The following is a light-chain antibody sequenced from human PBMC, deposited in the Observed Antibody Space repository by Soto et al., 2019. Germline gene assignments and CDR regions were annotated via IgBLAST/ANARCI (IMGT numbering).Light chain of an antibody. Sequence: QSALTQPASESGSPGQSITISCTGTSSDVGGYDFVSWYQQHPGKAPKLMIYDVSSRPSGVSSRFSGFKSGDTASLTISGLQAVDEGDYYCSSYTSSNTLVFGGGTKVTVL. J-gene: IGLJ2*01. V-gene: IGLV2-14*01. CDR1: SSDVGGYDF. CDR3: SSYTSSNTLV. CDR2: DVS.